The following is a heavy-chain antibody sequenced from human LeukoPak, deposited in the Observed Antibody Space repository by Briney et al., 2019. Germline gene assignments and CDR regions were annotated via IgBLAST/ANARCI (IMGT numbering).Heavy chain of an antibody. V-gene: IGHV3-30-3*01. Sequence: GGSLRLSCAASGFTFSSYAMHWVRQAPGRGLEWVAVISYDGSDKYYADSVKGRFTISRDNSKNTLYLQMNSLRAEDSAVYYCARAPPRIFPGYSSSCYVPGALDYWGQATLVTVSS. CDR1: GFTFSSYA. J-gene: IGHJ4*02. CDR2: ISYDGSDK. CDR3: ARAPPRIFPGYSSSCYVPGALDY. D-gene: IGHD6-13*01.